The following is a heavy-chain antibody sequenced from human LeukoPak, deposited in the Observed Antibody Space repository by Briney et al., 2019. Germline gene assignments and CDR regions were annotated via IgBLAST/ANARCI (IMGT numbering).Heavy chain of an antibody. CDR2: IYYSGST. J-gene: IGHJ3*02. CDR3: ARDYSGSGRATVFDI. D-gene: IGHD3-10*01. Sequence: SETLSLTCTASGGSISSSSYYWGWIRQPPGKGLEWIGSIYYSGSTYYNPSLKSRVTISVDTSKNQFSLKLSSVTAADTAVYYCARDYSGSGRATVFDIWGQGTVVTVSS. CDR1: GGSISSSSYY. V-gene: IGHV4-39*07.